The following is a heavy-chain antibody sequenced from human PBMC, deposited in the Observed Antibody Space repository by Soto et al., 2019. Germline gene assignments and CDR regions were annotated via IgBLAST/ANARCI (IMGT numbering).Heavy chain of an antibody. J-gene: IGHJ5*02. Sequence: QVQLQESGPGLVKPSETLSLTCTVSGGSITRGGYYWSWIRQHPGKGLEWIGYIYNSGTTYYNPFLKSRVTISVDTSKNQFSLKLTSVTAADTAAYYCARAPAPWGQGTLVTVSS. CDR2: IYNSGTT. V-gene: IGHV4-31*03. CDR3: ARAPAP. CDR1: GGSITRGGYY.